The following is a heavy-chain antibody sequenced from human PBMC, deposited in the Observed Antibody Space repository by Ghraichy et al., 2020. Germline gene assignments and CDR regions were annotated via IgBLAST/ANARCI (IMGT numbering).Heavy chain of an antibody. CDR2: ISYDGDNK. V-gene: IGHV3-30-3*01. Sequence: GGSLRLSCATSGFNFGSYAMHWVRQAPGKGLEWVAGISYDGDNKYYADSVRGRFTISRDNSKSTLYLQMNSLRPEDTAVFYCARALNNDFWSGKLIGYWGQGTLVSVSS. CDR1: GFNFGSYA. CDR3: ARALNNDFWSGKLIGY. D-gene: IGHD3-3*01. J-gene: IGHJ4*02.